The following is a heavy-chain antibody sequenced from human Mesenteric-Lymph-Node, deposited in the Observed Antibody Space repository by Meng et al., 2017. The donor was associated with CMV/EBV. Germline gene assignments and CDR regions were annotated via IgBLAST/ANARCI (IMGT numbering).Heavy chain of an antibody. CDR1: GYTFTGYY. CDR2: INPNSGGA. J-gene: IGHJ6*02. Sequence: ASVKVSCKASGYTFTGYYMHWVRQAPGQGLEYMGWINPNSGGANYAQKFQGRVTMTRDTSVSTAYMELRRLTSDDTAVYYCARSRYCSSTSCPSPHYYYYGMDVWGQGTTVTVSS. D-gene: IGHD2-2*01. CDR3: ARSRYCSSTSCPSPHYYYYGMDV. V-gene: IGHV1-2*02.